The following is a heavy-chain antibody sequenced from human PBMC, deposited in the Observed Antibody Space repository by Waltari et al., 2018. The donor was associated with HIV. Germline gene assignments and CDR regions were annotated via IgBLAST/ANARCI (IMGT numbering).Heavy chain of an antibody. Sequence: QVQLVQSGAEVKKHGASVKVSCKASGYTFTSYGISWVRQAPGQGLDWMGLISAYNGNTNNARKLQGRVTMTTDTSTSTAYMELRSLRSDDTAVYYCARYSLGGYASRRRDAFDIWGQGTMVTVSS. CDR1: GYTFTSYG. V-gene: IGHV1-18*01. CDR2: ISAYNGNT. D-gene: IGHD1-26*01. CDR3: ARYSLGGYASRRRDAFDI. J-gene: IGHJ3*02.